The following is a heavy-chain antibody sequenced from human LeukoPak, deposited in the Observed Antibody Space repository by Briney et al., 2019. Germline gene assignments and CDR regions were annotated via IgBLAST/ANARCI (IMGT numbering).Heavy chain of an antibody. Sequence: GASVKVSCKASGYTFTGYYMHWVRQAPGQGLEWMGWINPNSGGTNYAQKFQGRVTMTRDTSISTAYMELSRLRSDDTAVYYCAVMTTLVTPNFDYWGQGTRVTVSS. V-gene: IGHV1-2*02. CDR2: INPNSGGT. J-gene: IGHJ4*02. D-gene: IGHD4-23*01. CDR3: AVMTTLVTPNFDY. CDR1: GYTFTGYY.